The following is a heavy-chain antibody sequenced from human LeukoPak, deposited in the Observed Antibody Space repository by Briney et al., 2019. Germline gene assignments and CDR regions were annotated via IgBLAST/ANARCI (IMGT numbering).Heavy chain of an antibody. V-gene: IGHV4-59*08. J-gene: IGHJ5*02. D-gene: IGHD3-10*01. CDR1: GGSISSYY. CDR2: IYHSGST. Sequence: SETLSLTCTVSGGSISSYYWSWIRHPPGKGLEWIWSIYHSGSTYYNPSLKSRVTISVDTSKNQFSLKLSSVTAADTAVYCCARYGSGSYFELVYLNWFDPWGQGTLVTVSS. CDR3: ARYGSGSYFELVYLNWFDP.